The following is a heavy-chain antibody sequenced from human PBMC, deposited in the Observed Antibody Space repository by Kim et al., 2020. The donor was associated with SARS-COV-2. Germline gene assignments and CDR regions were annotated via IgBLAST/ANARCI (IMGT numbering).Heavy chain of an antibody. J-gene: IGHJ2*01. Sequence: SETLSLTCEVYGGSLTGDHWTWIRQSPGEAPEWMGDVKRLGFANYNPSLRGRFSISIESSSQFSMKLTSVGVADAATYYCARRTLVRGEIDLWGRGTLVTVSS. CDR3: ARRTLVRGEIDL. CDR1: GGSLTGDH. V-gene: IGHV4-34*09. CDR2: VKRLGFA.